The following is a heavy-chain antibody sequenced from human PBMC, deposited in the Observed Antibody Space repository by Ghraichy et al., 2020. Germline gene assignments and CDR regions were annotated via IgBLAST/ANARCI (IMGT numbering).Heavy chain of an antibody. V-gene: IGHV1-3*01. CDR2: INAGNGNT. J-gene: IGHJ4*01. CDR3: ARDRGGGVIVYYFDY. Sequence: MGWINAGNGNTKYSQKFQGRVTITRDTAASTAYMELSSLRSEDTAVYYCARDRGGGVIVYYFDYWG. D-gene: IGHD3-16*02.